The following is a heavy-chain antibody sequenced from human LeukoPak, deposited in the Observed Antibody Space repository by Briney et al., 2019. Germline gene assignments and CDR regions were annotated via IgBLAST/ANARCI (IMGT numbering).Heavy chain of an antibody. J-gene: IGHJ4*02. CDR2: IIPVFGTP. V-gene: IGHV1-69*05. CDR1: GGTFNTYA. CDR3: ARIEGDYGVFVF. Sequence: ASVKVSCKASGGTFNTYAFNWVRQAPGQGLEWMGRIIPVFGTPHYAQKYQGRLTITTDEFASTVYMELSSLRSQDTAIYYCARIEGDYGVFVFWGQGTLVTVSS. D-gene: IGHD4-17*01.